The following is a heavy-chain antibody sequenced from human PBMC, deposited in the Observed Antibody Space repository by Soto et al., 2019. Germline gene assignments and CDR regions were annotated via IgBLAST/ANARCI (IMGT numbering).Heavy chain of an antibody. V-gene: IGHV4-59*08. D-gene: IGHD6-13*01. CDR3: ARHVRIAAAGKSGAFDI. J-gene: IGHJ3*02. Sequence: SETLSLTCTVSGGSIKSYYWSWIRQSPGKGLEWIGYIYYTGSTNYNPSLKSRVTVSLDTSKNQFSLDLTSVTAADTALYYCARHVRIAAAGKSGAFDIWGQGTMVTVSS. CDR2: IYYTGST. CDR1: GGSIKSYY.